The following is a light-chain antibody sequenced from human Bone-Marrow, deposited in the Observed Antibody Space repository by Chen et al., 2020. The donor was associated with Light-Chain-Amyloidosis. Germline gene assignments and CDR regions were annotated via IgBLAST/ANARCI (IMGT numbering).Light chain of an antibody. J-gene: IGKJ4*01. CDR3: QQYGTSPLT. Sequence: EIVLTQSPGTLSLSPGEGANLSCRASQTISSNYLTWYQQKFGQAPTLLIYGSSSRATGIPDRFTGSGSGTDFTLTIHRLEPEEFAMYYCQQYGTSPLTFGGGTKVEIK. CDR1: QTISSNY. V-gene: IGKV3-20*01. CDR2: GSS.